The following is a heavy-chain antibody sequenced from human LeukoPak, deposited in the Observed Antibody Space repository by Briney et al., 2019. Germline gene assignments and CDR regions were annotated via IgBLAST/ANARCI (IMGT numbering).Heavy chain of an antibody. CDR2: ISSSSSYI. CDR3: ARSREGIAVPNY. J-gene: IGHJ4*02. D-gene: IGHD6-19*01. CDR1: GFTFSSYS. Sequence: AGGSLRLSCAASGFTFSSYSMNWVRQAPGKGLEWVSSISSSSSYIYYADSVKGRLTISRDNAKNSLYLQMNSLRAEDTAVYYCARSREGIAVPNYWGQGTLVTASS. V-gene: IGHV3-21*01.